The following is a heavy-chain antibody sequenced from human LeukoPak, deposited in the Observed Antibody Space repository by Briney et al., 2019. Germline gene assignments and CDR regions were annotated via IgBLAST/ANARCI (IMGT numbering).Heavy chain of an antibody. CDR2: INTNTENP. V-gene: IGHV7-4-1*02. CDR1: GYSFTNYA. CDR3: ARTGKPHYYYYMDV. Sequence: GASVKVSCKASGYSFTNYAMNWVRQAPGQGLEWMGWINTNTENPTYAQGFTGRFVFSLDTSVSTAYLQISSLQAEDTAVYYCARTGKPHYYYYMDVWGKGTTVTVSS. J-gene: IGHJ6*03.